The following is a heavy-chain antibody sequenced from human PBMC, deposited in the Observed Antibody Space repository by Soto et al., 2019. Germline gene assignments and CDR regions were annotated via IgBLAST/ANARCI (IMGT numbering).Heavy chain of an antibody. Sequence: PSETLSLTCAVSAEYYSTYCWTWIRQSPWKGLDWVGEINHTGRNNYNPSLKRRGTMSIDMSKSQVSLRLSSVTAADTGVYSCARGGSNDWQVAFDIWGQGTMVT. J-gene: IGHJ3*02. CDR2: INHTGRN. V-gene: IGHV4-34*01. D-gene: IGHD3-9*01. CDR3: ARGGSNDWQVAFDI. CDR1: AEYYSTYC.